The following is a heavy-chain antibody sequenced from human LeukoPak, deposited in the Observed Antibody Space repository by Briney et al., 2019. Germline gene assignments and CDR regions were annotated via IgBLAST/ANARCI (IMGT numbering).Heavy chain of an antibody. CDR1: GFTFSSYG. D-gene: IGHD6-6*01. CDR2: ISYDGSNK. J-gene: IGHJ5*02. CDR3: AKGVASIAARPFSWFDP. V-gene: IGHV3-30*18. Sequence: GRSLRLSCAASGFTFSSYGMHWVRQAPGKGLEWVAVISYDGSNKYYADSVKGRFTISRDNSKNTLYLQMNSLRAEDTAVYYCAKGVASIAARPFSWFDPLGPGNPGHRLL.